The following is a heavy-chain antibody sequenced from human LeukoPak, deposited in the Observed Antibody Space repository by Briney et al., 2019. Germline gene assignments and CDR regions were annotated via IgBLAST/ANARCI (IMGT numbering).Heavy chain of an antibody. V-gene: IGHV3-9*01. Sequence: GGSLRLSCAASGFTFDDYAMHWVRQAPGKGLEWVSGISWNSGSIGYADSVKGRFTISRDNAKNSLYLQMNSLRAEDTALYYCAKDRGIVATISPDFDYWGQGTLVTVSS. CDR3: AKDRGIVATISPDFDY. D-gene: IGHD5-12*01. CDR1: GFTFDDYA. CDR2: ISWNSGSI. J-gene: IGHJ4*02.